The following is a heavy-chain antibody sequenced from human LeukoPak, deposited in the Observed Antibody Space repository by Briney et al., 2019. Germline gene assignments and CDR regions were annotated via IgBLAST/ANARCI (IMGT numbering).Heavy chain of an antibody. CDR3: ARDGSRGMDV. Sequence: GGSLRLSCAASGFTFSSYGMHWVRQAPGKGLEWVSSISSSSYIYYADSVKGRFTISRDNAKNSLYLQMNSLRAEDTAVYYCARDGSRGMDVWGQGTTVTVSS. CDR2: ISSSSYI. J-gene: IGHJ6*02. D-gene: IGHD3-10*01. CDR1: GFTFSSYG. V-gene: IGHV3-21*01.